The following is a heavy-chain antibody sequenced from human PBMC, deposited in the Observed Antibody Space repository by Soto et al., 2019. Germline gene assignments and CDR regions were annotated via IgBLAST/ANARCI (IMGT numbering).Heavy chain of an antibody. J-gene: IGHJ5*02. V-gene: IGHV4-61*01. D-gene: IGHD2-2*01. CDR3: ARYVGGGYCSSTSCHNRFDP. CDR2: IYYSGST. Sequence: SETLSLTCTVSGGSVSSGSYYWSWIRQPPGKGLEWIGYIYYSGSTNYNPSLKSRVTISVDTSKNQFSLKLSSVTAADTAVYYCARYVGGGYCSSTSCHNRFDPWGQGTLVTVSS. CDR1: GGSVSSGSYY.